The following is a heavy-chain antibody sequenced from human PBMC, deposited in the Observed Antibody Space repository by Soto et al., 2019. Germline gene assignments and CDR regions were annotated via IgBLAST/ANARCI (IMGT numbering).Heavy chain of an antibody. CDR2: ISYDGSNK. J-gene: IGHJ4*02. V-gene: IGHV3-30*18. D-gene: IGHD1-20*01. CDR3: AKQFHSWNYFDY. CDR1: GFTFSSSG. Sequence: GGSLRLSCAASGFTFSSSGMHWVRQAPGKGLEWVAVISYDGSNKFYADSVKGRFTISRDNFRNTLYLQMNSLRAEDTAVYYCAKQFHSWNYFDYWGQGTLVTVSS.